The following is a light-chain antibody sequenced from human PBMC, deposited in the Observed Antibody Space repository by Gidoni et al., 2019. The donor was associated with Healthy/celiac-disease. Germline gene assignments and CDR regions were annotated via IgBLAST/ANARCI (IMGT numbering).Light chain of an antibody. CDR2: DDS. Sequence: SYVLTQPPSVSVATGQSATITCGGNNIGSKTVHWYQQKPGQAPVLFVYDDSDPPAGIPERFSGSNSGNTATLTISRVEAGDEADYYCQVWDSNSDHVVFGGGTKLTVL. CDR1: NIGSKT. CDR3: QVWDSNSDHVV. J-gene: IGLJ2*01. V-gene: IGLV3-21*02.